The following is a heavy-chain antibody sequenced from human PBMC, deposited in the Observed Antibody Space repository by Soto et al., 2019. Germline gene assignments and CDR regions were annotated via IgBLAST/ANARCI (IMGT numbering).Heavy chain of an antibody. CDR3: ARARTSNYDFWSGYYNGNNWFDP. V-gene: IGHV4-31*03. D-gene: IGHD3-3*01. Sequence: SETLYLTCTVSGGSISSGGYYWSWIRQHPGKGLEWIGYIYYSGSTYYNPSLKSRVTISVDTSKNQFSLKLSSVTAADTAVYYCARARTSNYDFWSGYYNGNNWFDPWGQGTLVTVSS. J-gene: IGHJ5*02. CDR1: GGSISSGGYY. CDR2: IYYSGST.